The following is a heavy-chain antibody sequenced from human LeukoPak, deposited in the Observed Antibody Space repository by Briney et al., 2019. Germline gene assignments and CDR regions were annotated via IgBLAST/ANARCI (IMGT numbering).Heavy chain of an antibody. D-gene: IGHD6-19*01. CDR2: ITWDGGST. CDR1: GFTFDDHG. J-gene: IGHJ3*02. CDR3: TKDTSSDGYDAFDI. V-gene: IGHV3-43D*03. Sequence: GGSLRLSCAASGFTFDDHGMRWVRHAPGKGLEWVSLITWDGGSTYYADCVKGRFTISRDNSKTSLYLQLNSLRAEDTALYYCTKDTSSDGYDAFDIWGQGTMVTVSS.